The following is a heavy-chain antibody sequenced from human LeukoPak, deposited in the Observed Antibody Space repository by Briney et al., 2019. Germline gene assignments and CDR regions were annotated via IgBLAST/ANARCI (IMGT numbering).Heavy chain of an antibody. CDR2: INPNSGGT. J-gene: IGHJ5*02. CDR3: ARYFATYYYDSSGLNWFDP. Sequence: ASVKVSCKASGYTFTGYYMHWVRHAPAQGLEWKGCINPNSGGTNYAQKLQGRVTMTRDTSISTAYMELSRLRSDDTAVYYCARYFATYYYDSSGLNWFDPWGQGTLVTVSS. CDR1: GYTFTGYY. D-gene: IGHD3-22*01. V-gene: IGHV1-2*02.